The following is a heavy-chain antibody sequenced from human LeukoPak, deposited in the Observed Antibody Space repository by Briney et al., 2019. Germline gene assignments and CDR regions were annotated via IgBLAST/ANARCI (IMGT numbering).Heavy chain of an antibody. CDR1: GYTFTGYF. V-gene: IGHV1-2*02. D-gene: IGHD4-11*01. Sequence: ASVKVSCKASGYTFTGYFMHWVRQAPGQGLEWMGWINPNSGGTKHAQKFQGRVTMTRDTSISTAYMELIRLKSDDTAVYCCAREADYNPDYWGQGTLVTVSS. J-gene: IGHJ4*02. CDR2: INPNSGGT. CDR3: AREADYNPDY.